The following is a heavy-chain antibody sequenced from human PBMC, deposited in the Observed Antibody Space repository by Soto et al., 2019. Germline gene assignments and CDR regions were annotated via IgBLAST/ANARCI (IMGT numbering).Heavy chain of an antibody. J-gene: IGHJ4*02. Sequence: QVQLVQSGAEVKRPGSSVKVSCKASGGTFSSYPISWVRQAPGQGLEWMGGTNGNLGTGNYAQKFRGRLTITTDKSTSTVYMELTNLSSEDTAVYYCARRDSGGFYRFFDSWGQGTLVTVSS. D-gene: IGHD2-15*01. CDR1: GGTFSSYP. CDR3: ARRDSGGFYRFFDS. CDR2: TNGNLGTG. V-gene: IGHV1-69*06.